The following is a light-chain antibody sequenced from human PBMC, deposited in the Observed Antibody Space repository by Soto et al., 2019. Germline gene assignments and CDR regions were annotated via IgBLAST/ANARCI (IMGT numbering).Light chain of an antibody. Sequence: DIQMTQSPSSLSASVGDRVTITCRASQSISSYLNWYQEKPGKAPKILIYAASSLQSGVPSRFSGSGSGTDFTLTISSLQPEDFATYYCQQYIRFHLNSCGETKVDI. CDR1: QSISSY. V-gene: IGKV1-39*01. CDR2: AAS. CDR3: QQYIRFHLN. J-gene: IGKJ4*01.